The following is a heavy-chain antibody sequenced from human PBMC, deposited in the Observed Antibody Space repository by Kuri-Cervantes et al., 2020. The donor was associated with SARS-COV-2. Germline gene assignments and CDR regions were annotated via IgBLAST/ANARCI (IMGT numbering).Heavy chain of an antibody. D-gene: IGHD1-26*01. CDR1: GFTFNTYN. J-gene: IGHJ5*02. Sequence: GESLKISCTASGFTFNTYNMKWVRQAPGKGLEWVAVISYDGSNKYYADSVKGRFTISRDNSKNTLYLQMNSLRAEDTAVYYCARPYSGSYYSWFDPWGQGALVTVSS. CDR3: ARPYSGSYYSWFDP. V-gene: IGHV3-30-3*01. CDR2: ISYDGSNK.